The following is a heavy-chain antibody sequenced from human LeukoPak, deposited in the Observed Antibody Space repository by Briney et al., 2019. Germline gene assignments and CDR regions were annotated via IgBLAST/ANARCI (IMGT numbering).Heavy chain of an antibody. D-gene: IGHD6-13*01. V-gene: IGHV3-23*01. Sequence: GGSLRLSCAAAGFTFSSYAMSWVRQAPGKGLEWVSAISGSGGSTYYADSVKGRFTISRDNSKNTLYLQMNSLRAEDTAVYYCAKTGYSSSWYGEYYYMDVWGKGTTVTVSS. CDR1: GFTFSSYA. CDR2: ISGSGGST. J-gene: IGHJ6*03. CDR3: AKTGYSSSWYGEYYYMDV.